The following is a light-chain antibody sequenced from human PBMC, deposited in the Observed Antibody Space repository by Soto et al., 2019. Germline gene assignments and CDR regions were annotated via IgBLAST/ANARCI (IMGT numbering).Light chain of an antibody. CDR1: QSISSY. CDR3: QQSYSTPLWT. CDR2: AAS. J-gene: IGKJ1*01. Sequence: DIQMTQSPSSLSASVGDRVTITCRASQSISSYLNWYQQKPWKAPKLLIYAASSLQSGVPSRFSGSGSGTDFTLTISSLQPEDFATYYCQQSYSTPLWTFGQGTKVEIK. V-gene: IGKV1-39*01.